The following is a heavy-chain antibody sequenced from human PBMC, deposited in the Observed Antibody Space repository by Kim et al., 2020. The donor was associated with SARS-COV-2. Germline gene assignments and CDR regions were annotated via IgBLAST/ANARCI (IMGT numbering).Heavy chain of an antibody. Sequence: SETLSLTCTVSGGSISSYYWSWIRQPPGKGLEWIGYIYYSGSTNYNPSLKSRVTISVDTSKNHFSLKLSSVTAADTAVYYCARIPRYCSSTSCSMGWFDPWGQGTLVTVSS. V-gene: IGHV4-59*13. CDR1: GGSISSYY. D-gene: IGHD2-2*01. CDR2: IYYSGST. CDR3: ARIPRYCSSTSCSMGWFDP. J-gene: IGHJ5*02.